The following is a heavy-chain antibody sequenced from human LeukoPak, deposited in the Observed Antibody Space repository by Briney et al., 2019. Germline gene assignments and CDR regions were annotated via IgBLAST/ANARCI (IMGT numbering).Heavy chain of an antibody. J-gene: IGHJ4*02. V-gene: IGHV1-18*01. CDR2: ISAYNGNT. CDR3: ASTYDSSGPTDY. CDR1: GYTFTSYG. D-gene: IGHD3-22*01. Sequence: SGKVSCKASGYTFTSYGISWVRQAPGQGLEWMGWISAYNGNTNYAQKLQGRVTMTTDTSTSTAYMELRSLRSDDTAVYYCASTYDSSGPTDYWGQGTLVTVSS.